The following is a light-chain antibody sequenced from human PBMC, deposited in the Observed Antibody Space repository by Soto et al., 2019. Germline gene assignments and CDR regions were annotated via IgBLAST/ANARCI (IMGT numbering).Light chain of an antibody. CDR3: QTWGAGIRV. V-gene: IGLV4-69*01. J-gene: IGLJ3*02. Sequence: QSVLTQSPSASASLGASVKLTCTLSSGHSSYDIAWHQQQPERGPRHLMKLNSDGSHNKGGGIPDRFSGSSSGAERYLTISSLQSEDEADYYCQTWGAGIRVFGGGTKLTVL. CDR1: SGHSSYD. CDR2: LNSDGSH.